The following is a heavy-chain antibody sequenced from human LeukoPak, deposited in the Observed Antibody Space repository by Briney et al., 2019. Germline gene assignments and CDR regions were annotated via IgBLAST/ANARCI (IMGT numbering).Heavy chain of an antibody. J-gene: IGHJ4*02. D-gene: IGHD2-2*02. CDR1: GFTFNTYG. CDR2: IWSDGNNK. V-gene: IGHV3-33*01. CDR3: VRDQGYCTTTSCYSAGGYFDY. Sequence: GGSLGLSCAASGFTFNTYGMHWVRQAPGKGLEWVAVIWSDGNNKDYADSVKGRFTISRDNSKNTLYLQMSSLRAEDTAVYYCVRDQGYCTTTSCYSAGGYFDYWGPGTLVTVSS.